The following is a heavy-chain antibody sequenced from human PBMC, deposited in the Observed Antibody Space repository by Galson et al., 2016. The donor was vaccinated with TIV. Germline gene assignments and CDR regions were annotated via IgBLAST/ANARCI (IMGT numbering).Heavy chain of an antibody. CDR1: GFTFSSYA. Sequence: LRLSCAASGFTFSSYAMHWVRQAPGKGLEWVAVISYDGNNKYYAESVKGRFTITRDTSKYALYLQMNSLRPEDTAIYYCAQERSSVITQYFQYWGQGTLVTVSS. J-gene: IGHJ1*01. V-gene: IGHV3-30*04. CDR3: AQERSSVITQYFQY. CDR2: ISYDGNNK. D-gene: IGHD2/OR15-2a*01.